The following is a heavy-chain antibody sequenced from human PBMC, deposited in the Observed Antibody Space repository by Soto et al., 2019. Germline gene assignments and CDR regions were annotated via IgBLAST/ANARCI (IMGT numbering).Heavy chain of an antibody. J-gene: IGHJ5*02. Sequence: SETLSLTFTVSGGSINSGDYSWTRIRQPPGKGMEWMGYIYHTGTTYYNMSLKSRGTISVDRSKNQFSLKLSSVTAADTAVYYCASGINYYDSSGDSWFDPWGQGTLVTVSS. D-gene: IGHD3-22*01. CDR1: GGSINSGDYS. V-gene: IGHV4-30-2*01. CDR3: ASGINYYDSSGDSWFDP. CDR2: IYHTGTT.